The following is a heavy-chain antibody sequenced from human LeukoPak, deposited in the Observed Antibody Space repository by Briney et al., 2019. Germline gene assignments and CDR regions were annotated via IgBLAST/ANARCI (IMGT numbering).Heavy chain of an antibody. Sequence: EPGGSLRLSCAASGFTMSHYGVSWVRQAPGKGLEWISGIRSAVETTHYADSVKGRFIISRDNSKNALSLQLNSLRPEDTALCYCAKHFCTGLDCSLFDSWGQGTLVTVSS. CDR3: AKHFCTGLDCSLFDS. V-gene: IGHV3-23*01. CDR1: GFTMSHYG. D-gene: IGHD3/OR15-3a*01. J-gene: IGHJ4*02. CDR2: IRSAVETT.